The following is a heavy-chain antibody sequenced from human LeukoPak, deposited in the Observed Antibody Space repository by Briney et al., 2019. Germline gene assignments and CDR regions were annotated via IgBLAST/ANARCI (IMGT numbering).Heavy chain of an antibody. CDR3: ATEDYSSSIGAFDI. V-gene: IGHV1-18*01. Sequence: ASVKVSCKASGNTFTSYGISWVRQAPGQGLEWMGWISAYNGNTNYAQKFQGRVTMTTDTSTSTAYMDLRSLRSDDTAVYYCATEDYSSSIGAFDIGGQGTMVTVSS. CDR1: GNTFTSYG. J-gene: IGHJ3*02. D-gene: IGHD6-6*01. CDR2: ISAYNGNT.